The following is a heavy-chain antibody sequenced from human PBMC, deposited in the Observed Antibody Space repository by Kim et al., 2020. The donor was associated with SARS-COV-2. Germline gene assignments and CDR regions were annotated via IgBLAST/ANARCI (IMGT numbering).Heavy chain of an antibody. J-gene: IGHJ2*01. D-gene: IGHD5-18*01. Sequence: GGSLRLSCAASGFTFSSYAMHWVRQAPGKGLEWVAVISYDGSNKYYADSVKGRFTISRDNSKNTLYLQMNSLRAEDTAVYYCARALQPDTATDWYFDLWG. V-gene: IGHV3-30*04. CDR3: ARALQPDTATDWYFDL. CDR2: ISYDGSNK. CDR1: GFTFSSYA.